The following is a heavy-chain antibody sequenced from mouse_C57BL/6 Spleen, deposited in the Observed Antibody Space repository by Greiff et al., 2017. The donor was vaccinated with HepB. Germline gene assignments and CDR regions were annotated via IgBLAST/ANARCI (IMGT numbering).Heavy chain of an antibody. CDR2: ISSGGDYI. J-gene: IGHJ4*01. Sequence: EVQVVESGEGLVKPGGSLKLSCAASGFTFSSYAMSWVRQTPEKRLEWVAYISSGGDYIYYADTVKGRFTISRDNSRNTLYLQMSSLKSEDTAMSYCTRDYGSGTDYAMDYWGQGTSVTVSS. CDR3: TRDYGSGTDYAMDY. V-gene: IGHV5-9-1*02. CDR1: GFTFSSYA. D-gene: IGHD1-1*01.